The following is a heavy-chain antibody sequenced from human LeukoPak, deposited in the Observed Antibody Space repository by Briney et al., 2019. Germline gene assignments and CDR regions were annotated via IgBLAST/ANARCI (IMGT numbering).Heavy chain of an antibody. CDR2: ISAYKGNT. V-gene: IGHV1-18*01. CDR1: GYTFTTYG. CDR3: ARDRDWNLDY. J-gene: IGHJ4*02. Sequence: ASVKVSCKASGYTFTTYGISWVRQAPGQGLEWMEWISAYKGNTNYAQKFQGRVTMTTDTSTSTAYMELRSLTSDDTAVYYCARDRDWNLDYWGQGTLVTVSS. D-gene: IGHD1-1*01.